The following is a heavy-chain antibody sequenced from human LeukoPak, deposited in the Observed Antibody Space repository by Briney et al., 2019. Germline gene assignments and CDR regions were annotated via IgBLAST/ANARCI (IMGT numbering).Heavy chain of an antibody. D-gene: IGHD3-10*01. Sequence: SSETLSLTCAVYGGSFSGYYWSWIRQPPGKGLEWIGEINHSGSTNYNPSLKSRVTISVDTSKNQFSLKLSSVTAADTAVYYCARVMAYYYGSGTDPLDYWGQGTLVTVSS. V-gene: IGHV4-34*01. CDR1: GGSFSGYY. CDR2: INHSGST. CDR3: ARVMAYYYGSGTDPLDY. J-gene: IGHJ4*02.